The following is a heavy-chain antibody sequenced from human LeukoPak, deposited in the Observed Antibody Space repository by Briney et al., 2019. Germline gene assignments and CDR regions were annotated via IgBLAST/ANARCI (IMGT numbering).Heavy chain of an antibody. D-gene: IGHD3-3*01. CDR3: ARTDFRSGYDY. Sequence: SETLSLTCAVYGGSFSGYYWSWIRQPPGKGLEWIGEINHSGSTNYNPSLKSRVTISVDTSKNQFSLKLSSVTAADTAAYYCARTDFRSGYDYWGQGTLVTVSS. CDR1: GGSFSGYY. V-gene: IGHV4-34*01. J-gene: IGHJ4*02. CDR2: INHSGST.